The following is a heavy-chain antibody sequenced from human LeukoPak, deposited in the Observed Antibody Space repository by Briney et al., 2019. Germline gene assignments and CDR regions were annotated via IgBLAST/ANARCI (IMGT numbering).Heavy chain of an antibody. D-gene: IGHD6-19*01. J-gene: IGHJ4*02. CDR2: INHSGST. Sequence: RSSETLSLTCAVYGGSFSGYYWSWIRQPPGKGLEWIGEINHSGSTNYNPSLKSRVTISVDTSKNQFSLKLSSVTAADTAVYYCARGGIAVAGTGFDYWGQGTLVTVSS. V-gene: IGHV4-34*01. CDR3: ARGGIAVAGTGFDY. CDR1: GGSFSGYY.